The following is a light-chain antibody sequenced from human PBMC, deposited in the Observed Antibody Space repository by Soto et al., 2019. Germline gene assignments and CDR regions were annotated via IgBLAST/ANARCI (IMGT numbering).Light chain of an antibody. V-gene: IGKV1-8*01. J-gene: IGKJ2*01. CDR2: AAS. Sequence: AIRMTQSPSSFSASTGDRVTITCRASQGISSYLAWYQQKPGKAPKLLVYAASTLQYWVPSRFSGSGSGTDFTLTISCLQSGDFATYFCQQYYTYPQTFGQGTKLEIK. CDR3: QQYYTYPQT. CDR1: QGISSY.